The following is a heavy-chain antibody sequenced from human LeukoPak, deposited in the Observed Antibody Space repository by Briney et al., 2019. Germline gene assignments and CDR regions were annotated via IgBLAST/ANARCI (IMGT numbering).Heavy chain of an antibody. CDR3: ARHVNVWVVDY. J-gene: IGHJ4*02. CDR2: IYYSGST. CDR1: GGSISSSSYY. D-gene: IGHD3-16*01. V-gene: IGHV4-39*01. Sequence: SETLSLTCTVSGGSISSSSYYWGWIRQPPGKGLEWIGSIYYSGSTYYNPSLKSRVTISVDTSKNQFSLKLSSVTAADTAVYYCARHVNVWVVDYWGQGTLVTVSS.